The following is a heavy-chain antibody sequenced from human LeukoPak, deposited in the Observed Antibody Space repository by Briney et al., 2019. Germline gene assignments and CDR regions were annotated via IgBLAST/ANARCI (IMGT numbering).Heavy chain of an antibody. D-gene: IGHD5-24*01. CDR2: IYYSGSS. CDR1: GCSISSSSSY. V-gene: IGHV4-39*01. J-gene: IGHJ4*02. Sequence: SETLSLTCSGSGCSISSSSSYWGWIRQPPGKGLEWIGSIYYSGSSFDNPALKSRVTISVDTSKNQFSLKLSSVTAADTAVYYCARHRSGWLQSSFDYWGQGTLVTVSS. CDR3: ARHRSGWLQSSFDY.